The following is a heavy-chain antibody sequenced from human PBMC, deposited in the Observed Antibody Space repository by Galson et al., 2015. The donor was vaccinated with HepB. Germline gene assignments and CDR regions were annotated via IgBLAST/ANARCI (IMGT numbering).Heavy chain of an antibody. D-gene: IGHD7-27*01. J-gene: IGHJ4*02. CDR1: GFIFNHFN. CDR2: ISSTSTYI. CDR3: ARDPPLGTPFDF. Sequence: SLRLSCAASGFIFNHFNMNWVRQAPGKGLEWVSSISSTSTYIYYADSVKGRFTISRDNAKNSLYLQMSDLTVEDTAVYYCARDPPLGTPFDFWGQGTLVTVSS. V-gene: IGHV3-21*01.